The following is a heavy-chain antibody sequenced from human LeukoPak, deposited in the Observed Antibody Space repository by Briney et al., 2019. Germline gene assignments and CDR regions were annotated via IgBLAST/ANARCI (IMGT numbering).Heavy chain of an antibody. CDR3: AIAIYGSGSYYYFDY. Sequence: ASVKVSCKVSGYTLTELSMHWVRQAPGKGLEWMGGFDPEDGETIYAQKFQGRVTMTEDTSTDTAYMELSSLRSEDTAVYYCAIAIYGSGSYYYFDYWGQGTLVTVSS. J-gene: IGHJ4*02. CDR1: GYTLTELS. CDR2: FDPEDGET. D-gene: IGHD3-10*01. V-gene: IGHV1-24*01.